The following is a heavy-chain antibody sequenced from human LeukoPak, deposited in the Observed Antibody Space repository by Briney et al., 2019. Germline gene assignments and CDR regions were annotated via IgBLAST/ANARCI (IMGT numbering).Heavy chain of an antibody. CDR3: ARDLSRYFDWLSEYYFDY. J-gene: IGHJ4*02. V-gene: IGHV1-18*01. CDR2: ISAYNGNT. CDR1: GYTFTSYG. Sequence: GASVKVSCKASGYTFTSYGISWVRQAPGQGLEWMGWISAYNGNTNYAQKLQGRVTMTTDTSTSTAYMELRSLRSDDTAVYYCARDLSRYFDWLSEYYFDYWGQGTLVTVSS. D-gene: IGHD3-9*01.